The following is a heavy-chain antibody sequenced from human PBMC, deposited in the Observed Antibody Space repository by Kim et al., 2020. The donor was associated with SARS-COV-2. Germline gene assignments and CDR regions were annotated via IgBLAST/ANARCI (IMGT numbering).Heavy chain of an antibody. CDR1: GFRFSDFY. J-gene: IGHJ4*02. V-gene: IGHV3-11*03. CDR2: ISGSSSDT. CDR3: AKPTREPDS. Sequence: GGSLRLSCAASGFRFSDFYMTWFRQAPGKGLEFVSYISGSSSDTTYVDSVKGRFTISRDNARSSLFLQMNSLRVEDTAVYYCAKPTREPDSWGQGTLVT.